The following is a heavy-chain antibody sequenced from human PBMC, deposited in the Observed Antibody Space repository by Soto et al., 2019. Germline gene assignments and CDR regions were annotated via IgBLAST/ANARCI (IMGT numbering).Heavy chain of an antibody. J-gene: IGHJ4*02. V-gene: IGHV1-18*01. D-gene: IGHD3-9*01. CDR2: ISAYNGNT. Sequence: GASVKVSCKASGYTFTSYGISWVRQAPGQGLEWMGWISAYNGNTNYAQKLQGRVTMTTDTSTSTAYMELRSLRSDDTAVYYCATAEILRYFDWLLPNWGQGTLVTVSS. CDR1: GYTFTSYG. CDR3: ATAEILRYFDWLLPN.